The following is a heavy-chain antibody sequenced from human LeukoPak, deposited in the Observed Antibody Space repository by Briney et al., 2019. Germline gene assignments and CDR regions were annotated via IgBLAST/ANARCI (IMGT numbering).Heavy chain of an antibody. J-gene: IGHJ4*02. CDR2: ISGSGGST. V-gene: IGHV3-23*01. CDR1: GFTFSSYA. CDR3: AKHVRGGWSSYYFDY. D-gene: IGHD6-19*01. Sequence: PGGSLRLSCAASGFTFSSYAMSWVRQAPGKGLEWVSAISGSGGSTYYADSVKGRFTISRDNSKNTLYLQMNSLRAEDTAVYYCAKHVRGGWSSYYFDYWGQGTLVTVSS.